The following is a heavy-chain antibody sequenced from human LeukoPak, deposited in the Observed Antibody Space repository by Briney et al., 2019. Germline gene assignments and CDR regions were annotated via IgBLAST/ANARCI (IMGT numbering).Heavy chain of an antibody. CDR3: ARGHRRLFTIFGVVNVWFDP. CDR2: IYYSGST. CDR1: GGSSSSYY. V-gene: IGHV4-59*01. Sequence: PSETLSLTCTVSGGSSSSYYWSWIRQPPGKGLEWIGYIYYSGSTNYNPSLKSRVTISVDTSKNQFSLKLSSVTAADTALYYCARGHRRLFTIFGVVNVWFDPWGQGTLVTVSS. D-gene: IGHD3-3*01. J-gene: IGHJ5*02.